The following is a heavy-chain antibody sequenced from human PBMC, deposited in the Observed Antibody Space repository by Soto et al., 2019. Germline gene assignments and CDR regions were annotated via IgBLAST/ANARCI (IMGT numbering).Heavy chain of an antibody. CDR3: ARASGSYYYYGMDV. Sequence: SETLSLTCAVYGGSFSGYYWSWIRQPPGKGLEWIGEINHSGSTNYNPSLKSRVTISVDTSKNQFSLKLSSVTAADTAVYYCARASGSYYYYGMDVWGQGTTVTVSS. J-gene: IGHJ6*02. D-gene: IGHD1-26*01. CDR2: INHSGST. CDR1: GGSFSGYY. V-gene: IGHV4-34*01.